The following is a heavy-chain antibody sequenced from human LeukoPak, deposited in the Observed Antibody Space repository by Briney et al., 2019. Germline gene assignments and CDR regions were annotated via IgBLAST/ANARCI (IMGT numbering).Heavy chain of an antibody. D-gene: IGHD6-19*01. V-gene: IGHV3-48*03. CDR3: ARGVRIAVAGYIDC. Sequence: RPGGSLRLSCAASGFTFSSYEMNWVRQAPGKGLEWVSYISSSGSTIYYADSVKGRFTISRDNAKNSLYLQMNSLRSDDTAVYYCARGVRIAVAGYIDCWGQGTLVTVSS. CDR2: ISSSGSTI. J-gene: IGHJ4*02. CDR1: GFTFSSYE.